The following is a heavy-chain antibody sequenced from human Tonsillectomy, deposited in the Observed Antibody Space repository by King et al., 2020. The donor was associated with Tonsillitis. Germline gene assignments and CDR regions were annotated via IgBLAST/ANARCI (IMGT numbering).Heavy chain of an antibody. J-gene: IGHJ3*02. D-gene: IGHD1-26*01. CDR2: SIPIFGSA. Sequence: VQLVESGAEVKKPGSSVKVSCKAAGGTFSSYGISWVRQAPGQGLEWMGGSIPIFGSANYAKKFQVRVTITADESTTTAYMELSSLTSEDTAVYYCAGGQVGPLISAAFEIWGQGTMVTVSS. V-gene: IGHV1-69*01. CDR3: AGGQVGPLISAAFEI. CDR1: GGTFSSYG.